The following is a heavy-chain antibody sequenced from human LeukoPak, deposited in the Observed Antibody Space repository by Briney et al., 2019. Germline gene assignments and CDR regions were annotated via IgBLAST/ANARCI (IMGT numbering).Heavy chain of an antibody. Sequence: PSETLSLTCTVSGGSISSYYWSWIRQPPGKGLEWIGYFHYSGSTNYNPSLKSRVTISVDTSKNQFSLKLSSVTAADTAVYYCARIFSGIAVAGTVNWFDPWGQGTLVTVSS. CDR2: FHYSGST. CDR1: GGSISSYY. V-gene: IGHV4-59*12. CDR3: ARIFSGIAVAGTVNWFDP. J-gene: IGHJ5*02. D-gene: IGHD6-19*01.